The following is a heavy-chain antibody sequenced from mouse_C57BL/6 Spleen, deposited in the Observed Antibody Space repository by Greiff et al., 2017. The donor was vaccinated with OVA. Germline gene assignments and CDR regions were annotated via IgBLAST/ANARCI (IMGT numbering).Heavy chain of an antibody. J-gene: IGHJ4*01. D-gene: IGHD2-4*01. CDR1: GYTFTSYW. CDR2: IHPSDSDT. V-gene: IGHV1-74*01. CDR3: AISHYDYDEGDYYAMDY. Sequence: QVQLQQPGAELVKPGASVKVSCKASGYTFTSYWMHWVKQRPGQGLEWIGRIHPSDSDTNYTQKFKGKATLTVDKSSSTAYLQLSSLTSEDSAVYYCAISHYDYDEGDYYAMDYWGQGTSVTVSS.